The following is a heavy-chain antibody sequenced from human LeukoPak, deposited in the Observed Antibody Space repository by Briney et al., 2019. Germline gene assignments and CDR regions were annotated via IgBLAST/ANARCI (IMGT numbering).Heavy chain of an antibody. CDR1: GGSISSYY. CDR3: ARRALDDYGDYVGWFDP. CDR2: IYTSGST. V-gene: IGHV4-4*07. J-gene: IGHJ5*02. Sequence: PSETLSLTCTVSGGSISSYYWSWVRQPAGKGLEWIGRIYTSGSTNYNPSLKSRDTMSVDASKNQFSLKLSSVTAADTAVYYCARRALDDYGDYVGWFDPWGQGTLVTVSS. D-gene: IGHD4-17*01.